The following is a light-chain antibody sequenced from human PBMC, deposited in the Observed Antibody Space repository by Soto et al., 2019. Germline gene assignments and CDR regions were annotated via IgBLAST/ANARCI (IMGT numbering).Light chain of an antibody. J-gene: IGKJ4*01. CDR1: QTVRNNY. CDR3: QQFSSYPLT. V-gene: IGKV3-20*01. Sequence: EFVLTQSPGTLSLSPGERATLSCRASQTVRNNYLAWYQQQPGQAPRLMIYDASSRATGIPDRFSGGRSGTDCTLTISRLEPEDVPVYYCQQFSSYPLTLGGGTKVDIK. CDR2: DAS.